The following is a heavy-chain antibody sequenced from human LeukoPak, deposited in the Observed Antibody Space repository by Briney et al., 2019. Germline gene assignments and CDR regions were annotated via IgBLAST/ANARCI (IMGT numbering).Heavy chain of an antibody. CDR2: IYPGDSNT. V-gene: IGHV5-51*01. J-gene: IGHJ4*02. Sequence: GESLKISCKASGYSFTKYWIGWVRQMPGKGLEWMGVIYPGDSNTRYSPSFQGQVTISADESISTAYLQWSSLRASDTALYYCVRQPLHSHGTGYFDYWGQGILVTVSS. CDR1: GYSFTKYW. CDR3: VRQPLHSHGTGYFDY. D-gene: IGHD5-18*01.